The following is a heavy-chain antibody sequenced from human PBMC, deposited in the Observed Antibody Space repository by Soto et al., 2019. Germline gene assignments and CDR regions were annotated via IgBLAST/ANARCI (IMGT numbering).Heavy chain of an antibody. CDR2: ISYDGSNK. D-gene: IGHD2-15*01. J-gene: IGHJ4*02. CDR1: GFTFSSYG. Sequence: QVQLVESGGGVVQPGRSLRLSCAASGFTFSSYGMHWVRQAPGKGLEWVAVISYDGSNKYYADSVKGRFTISGDNSKKTLYLQMNSVRAEDTAFYYCAKDRARYCGVGSCYSIFDSWGQGTLVTVSS. V-gene: IGHV3-30*18. CDR3: AKDRARYCGVGSCYSIFDS.